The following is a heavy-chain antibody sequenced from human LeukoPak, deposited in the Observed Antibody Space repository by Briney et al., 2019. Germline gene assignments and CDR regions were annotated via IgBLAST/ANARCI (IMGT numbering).Heavy chain of an antibody. CDR3: ARGSAIVGATGYYDGMDV. CDR2: VGTAGDP. D-gene: IGHD1-26*01. J-gene: IGHJ6*02. CDR1: GFTFSNYD. Sequence: GGSLRLSCAASGFTFSNYDIHWVPQATGKGLEWVSGVGTAGDPFYTGSVKGRFTISRENAKNSLYLQMNSLRAGDTAVYYCARGSAIVGATGYYDGMDVWGQGTTVTVSS. V-gene: IGHV3-13*05.